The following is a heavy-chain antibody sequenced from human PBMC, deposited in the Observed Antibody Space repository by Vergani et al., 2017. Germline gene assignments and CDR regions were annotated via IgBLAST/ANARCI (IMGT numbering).Heavy chain of an antibody. CDR3: AKVCGSTSCPYGGGAFDV. CDR1: GFTFNSYA. D-gene: IGHD2-2*01. V-gene: IGHV3-23*01. Sequence: QLLESGGGLIQPGGSLRLSCAASGFTFNSYAMTWVRQDPGKGLEWVSGINNNGGSTYYGDSVKGRFTISRDNSKNTLYLQMTDLRAEDTATYYCAKVCGSTSCPYGGGAFDVWGHGTMVTVSS. J-gene: IGHJ3*01. CDR2: INNNGGST.